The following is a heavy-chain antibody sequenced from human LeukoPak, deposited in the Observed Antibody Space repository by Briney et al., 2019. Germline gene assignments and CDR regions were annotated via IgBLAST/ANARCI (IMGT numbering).Heavy chain of an antibody. J-gene: IGHJ6*03. V-gene: IGHV3-11*01. CDR2: IIRSGSTI. Sequence: GGSLRSSVAASGLTSSASTMSWIRQAPGKGLEGVHNIIRSGSTIYYADSVKGRFTISRDNAKNSLYLQMNSLRAEDTAVYYCARDGLCSSTSCYSGVLLYYMDVWGKGTTVTVSS. CDR1: GLTSSAST. CDR3: ARDGLCSSTSCYSGVLLYYMDV. D-gene: IGHD2-2*02.